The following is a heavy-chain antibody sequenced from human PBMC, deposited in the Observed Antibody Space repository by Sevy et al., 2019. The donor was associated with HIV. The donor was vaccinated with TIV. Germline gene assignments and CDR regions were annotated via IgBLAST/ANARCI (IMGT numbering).Heavy chain of an antibody. CDR2: IGAYNGKT. CDR1: GYTYSSYG. CDR3: ARDGRGYSGSGTFPLYFYGMDV. V-gene: IGHV1-18*01. J-gene: IGHJ6*02. D-gene: IGHD3-10*01. Sequence: ASVKVSCKASGYTYSSYGISWVRQAPRQGFEWIGWIGAYNGKTNYAQKLQGRVTMTTDTPTSTAYMEVRSLRSDDTAVYYCARDGRGYSGSGTFPLYFYGMDVWGQGTTVTVSS.